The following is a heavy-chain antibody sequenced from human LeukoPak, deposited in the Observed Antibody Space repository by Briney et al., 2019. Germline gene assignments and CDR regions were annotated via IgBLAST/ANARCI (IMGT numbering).Heavy chain of an antibody. CDR3: AKAIVVTAIRSNFDY. D-gene: IGHD2-21*02. Sequence: PGGSLRLSCAASGSTFSTYAMHWVRQAPGKGLEWVAVISSDGSNKYYADSVKGRFTISRDNSKNTLYLQMNSLRAEDTAVYYCAKAIVVTAIRSNFDYWGQGTLVTASS. V-gene: IGHV3-30*04. CDR1: GSTFSTYA. CDR2: ISSDGSNK. J-gene: IGHJ4*02.